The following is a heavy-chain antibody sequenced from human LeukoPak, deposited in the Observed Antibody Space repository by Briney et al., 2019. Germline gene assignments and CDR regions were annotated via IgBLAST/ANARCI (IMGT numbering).Heavy chain of an antibody. CDR1: GYTFTDYY. CDR2: INPNSGGT. J-gene: IGHJ4*02. Sequence: ASVKVSCKASGYTFTDYYVHWVRQAPGQGLEWMGWINPNSGGTNYAQKFQGRVTTTRDTSISTAYMELSRLRSDDTAVYYCAREGPIVGATHLVDYWGQGTLVTVSS. CDR3: AREGPIVGATHLVDY. D-gene: IGHD1-26*01. V-gene: IGHV1-2*02.